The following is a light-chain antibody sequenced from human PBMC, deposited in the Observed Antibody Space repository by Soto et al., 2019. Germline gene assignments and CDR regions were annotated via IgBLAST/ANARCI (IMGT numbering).Light chain of an antibody. CDR3: QQSYSNPLT. CDR2: AAF. CDR1: QTISTY. V-gene: IGKV1-39*01. J-gene: IGKJ4*01. Sequence: DIQMTQSPSSLSASVGDRVTITCRASQTISTYLNWYQHKPGKAPKLLIYAAFSLQSGVPSRFRGSGSGIDFTLTISSLQPEDFATYYCQQSYSNPLTFGGGTKVDIK.